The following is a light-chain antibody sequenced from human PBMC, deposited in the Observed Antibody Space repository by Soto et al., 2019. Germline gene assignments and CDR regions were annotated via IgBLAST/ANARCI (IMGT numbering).Light chain of an antibody. J-gene: IGKJ1*01. CDR3: QLYTA. Sequence: EIVLTQSPGTLSLSPGERATLSCRASQSVASSYLAWYQQKPGQAPRLLICGSSNSATGIPDMFSGSGSVKYFTLTISRLEPENFAVFYCQLYTAFGQGTKVDIK. V-gene: IGKV3-20*01. CDR1: QSVASSY. CDR2: GSS.